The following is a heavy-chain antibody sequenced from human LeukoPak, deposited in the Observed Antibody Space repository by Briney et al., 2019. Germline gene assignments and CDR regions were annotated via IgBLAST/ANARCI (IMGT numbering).Heavy chain of an antibody. CDR2: VSGSGSTT. D-gene: IGHD4-23*01. CDR1: GFTVSSKY. CDR3: AKSLDYGGNRARLDF. Sequence: GGSLRLSCAASGFTVSSKYMSWVRQAPGKGLEWVSAVSGSGSTTYYARSVKGRFTVSRDNSKNTLYLQMNSLRVDDTAVYYCAKSLDYGGNRARLDFWGQGTLVTVSS. J-gene: IGHJ4*02. V-gene: IGHV3-23*01.